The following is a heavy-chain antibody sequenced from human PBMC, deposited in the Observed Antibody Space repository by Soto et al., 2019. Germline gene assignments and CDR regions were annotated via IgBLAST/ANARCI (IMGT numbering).Heavy chain of an antibody. Sequence: PGGSLRLSCVASGFTFDNYAMNWVRQAPGRGLEWVSNIGGRGGSTVYADSMRGRFTISRDNSKNTVYLEMHNLRVEDSATYYCAKPSGYGDFAGSFGSWGQGTLVTVCS. CDR1: GFTFDNYA. CDR2: IGGRGGST. CDR3: AKPSGYGDFAGSFGS. D-gene: IGHD6-25*01. J-gene: IGHJ4*02. V-gene: IGHV3-23*01.